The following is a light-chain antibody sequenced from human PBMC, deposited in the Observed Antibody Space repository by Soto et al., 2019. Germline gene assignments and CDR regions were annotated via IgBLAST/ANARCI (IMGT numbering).Light chain of an antibody. CDR3: LLSYNGPYV. Sequence: QAVVTQEPSLTVSPGGTVTLTCGSSTGAVTNGHYPYWFQQKPGQAPRTLIYDTTNRHSWTPARFSGSLLGGKAALTLSGAQPDDEGEYYCLLSYNGPYVFGTGTKVTVL. CDR1: TGAVTNGHY. CDR2: DTT. V-gene: IGLV7-46*01. J-gene: IGLJ1*01.